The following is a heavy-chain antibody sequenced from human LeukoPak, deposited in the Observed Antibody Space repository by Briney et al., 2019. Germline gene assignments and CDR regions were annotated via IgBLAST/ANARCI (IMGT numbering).Heavy chain of an antibody. D-gene: IGHD3-3*01. J-gene: IGHJ4*02. CDR2: IWYDGSNK. CDR1: GFTFSSYG. Sequence: GGSLRLSCAASGFTFSSYGMHWVRQAPGKGLEWVAVIWYDGSNKYYADSVKGRFTISRDNSKNTLYLRMNSLRAEDTAVYYCARAEYYDFWSGYYISLDYWGQGTLVTVSS. V-gene: IGHV3-33*01. CDR3: ARAEYYDFWSGYYISLDY.